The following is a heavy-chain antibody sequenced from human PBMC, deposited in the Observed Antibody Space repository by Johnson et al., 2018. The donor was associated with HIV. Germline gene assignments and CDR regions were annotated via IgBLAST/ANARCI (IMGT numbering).Heavy chain of an antibody. Sequence: VQLVESGGALVQPGGSLRLSCAASGFTFSSYWMHWVRQATGKGLVWVSRINSDGSSTNYAYSVKGRFTISRDNGRGLVYLQMHSLTAADTAVYYCARKYIWGQGTRVTVSS. J-gene: IGHJ3*02. CDR1: GFTFSSYW. V-gene: IGHV3-74*02. CDR3: ARKYI. CDR2: INSDGSST.